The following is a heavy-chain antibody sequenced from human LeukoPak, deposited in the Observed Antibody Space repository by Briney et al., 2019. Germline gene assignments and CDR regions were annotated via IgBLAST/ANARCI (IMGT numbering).Heavy chain of an antibody. D-gene: IGHD3-10*02. CDR2: ISSSSSTI. J-gene: IGHJ6*04. CDR3: AELGITMIGGV. Sequence: PGGSLRLSCVASGFIFSNYSMNWVRQAPGKGLEWVSYISSSSSTIYYADSVKGRFTISRDNAKNSLYLQMNSLRAEDTAVYYCAELGITMIGGVWGKGTTVTISS. CDR1: GFIFSNYS. V-gene: IGHV3-48*01.